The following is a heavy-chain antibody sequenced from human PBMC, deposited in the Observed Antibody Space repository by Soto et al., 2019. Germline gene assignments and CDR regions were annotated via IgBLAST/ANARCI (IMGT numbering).Heavy chain of an antibody. J-gene: IGHJ6*02. Sequence: GESLKISCKGSGYSLTSYWISWVRQMPGKGLEWMGRIDPSDSYTNYSPSFQGHVTISADKSISTAYLQWSSLKASDTAMYYCARQGDFWSGYAPDYYYYGMDVWGQGTTVTVSS. CDR1: GYSLTSYW. CDR2: IDPSDSYT. D-gene: IGHD3-3*01. V-gene: IGHV5-10-1*01. CDR3: ARQGDFWSGYAPDYYYYGMDV.